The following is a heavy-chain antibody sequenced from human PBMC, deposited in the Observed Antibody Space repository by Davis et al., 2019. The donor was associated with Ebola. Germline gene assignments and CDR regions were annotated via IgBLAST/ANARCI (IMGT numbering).Heavy chain of an antibody. CDR3: ARGGHSVGAALDV. J-gene: IGHJ6*02. D-gene: IGHD6-6*01. CDR1: GYSFTSYW. V-gene: IGHV5-51*01. CDR2: IYPDDSDT. Sequence: KVSCKGSGYSFTSYWIAWVRLMPGKGLEWMGIIYPDDSDTRYSPSFQGQVTISADKSVSTAYLQWSSLKASDTAMYYCARGGHSVGAALDVWGQGTTVTVSS.